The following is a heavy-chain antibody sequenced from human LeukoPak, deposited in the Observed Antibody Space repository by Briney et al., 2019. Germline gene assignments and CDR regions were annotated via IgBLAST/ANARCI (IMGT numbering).Heavy chain of an antibody. V-gene: IGHV1-2*06. CDR2: LNPNNGYT. D-gene: IGHD7-27*01. J-gene: IGHJ4*02. Sequence: GASVKVSCKTSGYTFIDYFIHWVRQAPGQGLEWMGRLNPNNGYTFYTEEFQGRVTMTSDTSISTAYMELTGLTSDDTALYYCARDLFSTSNWEFDYWGQGTLVTVSS. CDR1: GYTFIDYF. CDR3: ARDLFSTSNWEFDY.